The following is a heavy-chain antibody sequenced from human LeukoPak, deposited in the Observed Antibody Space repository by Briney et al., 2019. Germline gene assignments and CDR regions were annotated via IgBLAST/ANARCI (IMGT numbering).Heavy chain of an antibody. CDR3: AREDYYGSGRLRYFDL. D-gene: IGHD3-10*01. J-gene: IGHJ2*01. CDR2: ISSSSSYI. Sequence: GGSLRLSCAASGFTFSSYSMNWVRQAPGKGLEWVSSISSSSSYIYHADSVKGRFTISRDNAKNSLYLQMNSLRAEDTAVYYCAREDYYGSGRLRYFDLWGRGTLVTVSS. V-gene: IGHV3-21*01. CDR1: GFTFSSYS.